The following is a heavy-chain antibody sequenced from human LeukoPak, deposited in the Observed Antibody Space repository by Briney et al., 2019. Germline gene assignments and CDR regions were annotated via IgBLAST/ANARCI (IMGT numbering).Heavy chain of an antibody. Sequence: ASVKVSCKASGYTFTSYDINWVRQATGQGLEWMGWMNPNSGNTGYAQKFQGRVTMTRDTSISTTYMELSRLRSDDTAVYYCARGGKEYYFDYWGQGTLVTVSS. V-gene: IGHV1-8*01. CDR1: GYTFTSYD. CDR2: MNPNSGNT. D-gene: IGHD3-10*01. CDR3: ARGGKEYYFDY. J-gene: IGHJ4*02.